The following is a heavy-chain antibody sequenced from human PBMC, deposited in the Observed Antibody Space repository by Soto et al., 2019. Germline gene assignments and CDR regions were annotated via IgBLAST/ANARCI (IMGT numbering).Heavy chain of an antibody. CDR3: ARASIAAAGDNYGMDV. CDR1: GGSFSGYY. D-gene: IGHD6-13*01. V-gene: IGHV4-34*01. CDR2: INHSGST. J-gene: IGHJ6*02. Sequence: SETLSLTCAVYGGSFSGYYWSWIRQPPGKGLEWIGEINHSGSTNYNPSLKSRVTISVDTSKNQFSLKLSSVTAADTAVYYCARASIAAAGDNYGMDVWGQGTTVTVSS.